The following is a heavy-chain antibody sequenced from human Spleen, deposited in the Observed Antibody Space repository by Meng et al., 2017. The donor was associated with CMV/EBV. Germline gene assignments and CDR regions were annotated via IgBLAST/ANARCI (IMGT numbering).Heavy chain of an antibody. CDR3: ARPDIDGTFYF. CDR2: ARNKANNYTA. CDR1: KCSFSDYY. D-gene: IGHD6-13*01. V-gene: IGHV3-72*01. Sequence: ASKCSFSDYYMDWVRQAPGKGLEWVGRARNKANNYTAQYDASVKGRVTISREDSKTSLYLQMNSLNTDDTAVYYCARPDIDGTFYFWGQGTLVTVSS. J-gene: IGHJ4*02.